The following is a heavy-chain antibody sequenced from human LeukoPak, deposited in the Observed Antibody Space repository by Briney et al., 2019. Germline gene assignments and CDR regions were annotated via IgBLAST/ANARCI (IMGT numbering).Heavy chain of an antibody. Sequence: QTGGSLRLSCAASGFTFITYAMNWVRQAPGKGLEWVLGISGSGGGTFYADSVKGRFTISRDNSKNTAYLQMNSLRAEDTAVYYCAKEMSSDSGSWNGYFDYWGQGTLVTVSS. J-gene: IGHJ4*02. CDR2: ISGSGGGT. V-gene: IGHV3-23*01. CDR1: GFTFITYA. D-gene: IGHD1-26*01. CDR3: AKEMSSDSGSWNGYFDY.